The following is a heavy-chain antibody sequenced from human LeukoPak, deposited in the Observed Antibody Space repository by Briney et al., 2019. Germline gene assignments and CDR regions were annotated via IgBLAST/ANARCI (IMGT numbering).Heavy chain of an antibody. CDR3: AKDSDLFYSSSWPTTY. CDR2: IRYDGSNK. J-gene: IGHJ4*02. V-gene: IGHV3-30*02. D-gene: IGHD6-13*01. CDR1: GFTFSSYG. Sequence: GGSLRLSCAASGFTFSSYGMHWVRQAPGKGLEWVAFIRYDGSNKYYADSVKGRFTISRDNSKNTLYLQMNSLRAEDTAVYYGAKDSDLFYSSSWPTTYWGQGTLVTVSS.